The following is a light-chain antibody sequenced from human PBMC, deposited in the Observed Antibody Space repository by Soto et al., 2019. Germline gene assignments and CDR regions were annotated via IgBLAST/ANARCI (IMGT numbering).Light chain of an antibody. J-gene: IGKJ4*01. V-gene: IGKV3-15*01. CDR1: QSVSSN. CDR2: AAS. CDR3: QQYSTWPLT. Sequence: IVMTQSPATLSVSPGERATLSCRATQSVSSNLAWYQQKPGQAPRLLVHAASTRATDVPARFSGSGSGTDFTLTIASLQSEDFAVYYCQQYSTWPLTFGGGTKVDIK.